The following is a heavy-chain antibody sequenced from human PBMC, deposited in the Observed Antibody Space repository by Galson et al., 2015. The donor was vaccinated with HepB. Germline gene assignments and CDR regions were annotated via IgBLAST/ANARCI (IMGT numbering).Heavy chain of an antibody. V-gene: IGHV3-15*07. Sequence: SLRLSCAASGFTFSNAWMNWVRQAPGKGLEWVGRIKSKTDGGTTDYAAPVKGRFTISRDDSKNTLYLQMNSLKTEDTAVYYCTTEWTGAVAGYAGVYWGQGTLVTVSS. J-gene: IGHJ4*02. CDR2: IKSKTDGGTT. CDR3: TTEWTGAVAGYAGVY. CDR1: GFTFSNAW. D-gene: IGHD6-19*01.